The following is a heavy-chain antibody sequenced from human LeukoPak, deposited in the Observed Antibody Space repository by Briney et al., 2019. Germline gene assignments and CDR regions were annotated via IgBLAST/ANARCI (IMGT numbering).Heavy chain of an antibody. CDR3: ASNSGYDYYGMDV. CDR1: GYSFTSYW. CDR2: IDPSDSYT. Sequence: GESLRISCKCSGYSFTSYWISWVRQMPERGLEWMGRIDPSDSYTNYSPSFQGHVTISADKSISTAYLQWSSLKASDTAMYYCASNSGYDYYGMDVWGKGTTVTVSS. V-gene: IGHV5-10-1*01. D-gene: IGHD1-26*01. J-gene: IGHJ6*04.